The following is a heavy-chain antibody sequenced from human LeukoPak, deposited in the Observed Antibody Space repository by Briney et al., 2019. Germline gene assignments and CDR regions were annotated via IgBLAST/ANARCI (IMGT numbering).Heavy chain of an antibody. CDR1: GYTLTGYY. CDR2: INPNSGGT. Sequence: GASVKVSCKASGYTLTGYYMHWVRKAPGQGLEWMGWINPNSGGTNYAQKFQGRVTMTRDTSISTAYMELSRLKSDDTAVDYCAGLPRYGDYPPDYWGQGTLVTVSS. D-gene: IGHD4-17*01. CDR3: AGLPRYGDYPPDY. V-gene: IGHV1-2*02. J-gene: IGHJ4*02.